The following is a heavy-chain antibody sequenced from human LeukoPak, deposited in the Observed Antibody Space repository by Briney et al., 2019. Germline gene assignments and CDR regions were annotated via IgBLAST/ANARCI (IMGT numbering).Heavy chain of an antibody. J-gene: IGHJ4*02. D-gene: IGHD3-9*01. CDR1: GFTFSTYN. Sequence: PGGSLRLSCAASGFTFSTYNMKWVRHAPGRGLEFVSSITSGGTYTYYADSVKGRFTTSRDNTKNSLSLQLSSLRAEDTAVYYCARGQYDILTASYKWTPDYWGQGILVTVSS. V-gene: IGHV3-21*01. CDR2: ITSGGTYT. CDR3: ARGQYDILTASYKWTPDY.